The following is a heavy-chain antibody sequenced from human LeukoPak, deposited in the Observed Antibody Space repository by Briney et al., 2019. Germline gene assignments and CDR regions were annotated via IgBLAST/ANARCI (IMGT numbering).Heavy chain of an antibody. CDR3: ARDRGSNDPIDY. Sequence: GGSLRLSCAASTFTFSNYAMSWVRRAPGKGLEWVSTISGSGSSTYYVDSVKGRFTISRDNSKNTLYLQMDSLRAEDTAVYYCARDRGSNDPIDYWGQGTLVTVSS. CDR1: TFTFSNYA. J-gene: IGHJ4*02. V-gene: IGHV3-23*01. D-gene: IGHD2-15*01. CDR2: ISGSGSST.